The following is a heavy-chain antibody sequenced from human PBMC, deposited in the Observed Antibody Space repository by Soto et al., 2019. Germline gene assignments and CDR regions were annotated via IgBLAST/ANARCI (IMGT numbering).Heavy chain of an antibody. Sequence: GGSLRLSCAASGFTFSSHGMNWVRQAPGKGLEWFSYISTSGDTIYYADSVKGRFTISRDNAKNSLHLQMNSLRAEDTALYYCTRDVRIPYYYYGMDVWGQGTTVTVSS. J-gene: IGHJ6*02. CDR2: ISTSGDTI. V-gene: IGHV3-48*03. CDR1: GFTFSSHG. D-gene: IGHD3-10*02. CDR3: TRDVRIPYYYYGMDV.